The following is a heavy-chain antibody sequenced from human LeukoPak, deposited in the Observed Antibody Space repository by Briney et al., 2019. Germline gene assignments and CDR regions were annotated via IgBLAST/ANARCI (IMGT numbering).Heavy chain of an antibody. D-gene: IGHD1-1*01. CDR3: ASSLALQFSPYYYYGMDV. J-gene: IGHJ6*02. CDR1: GGSISSYY. Sequence: PSETLSLTCTVSGGSISSYYWSWIRQPPGKGLEWIGEINHSGSTNYNPSLKSRVTISVDTSKNQFSLKLSSVTAADTAVYYCASSLALQFSPYYYYGMDVWGQGTTVTVSS. V-gene: IGHV4-34*01. CDR2: INHSGST.